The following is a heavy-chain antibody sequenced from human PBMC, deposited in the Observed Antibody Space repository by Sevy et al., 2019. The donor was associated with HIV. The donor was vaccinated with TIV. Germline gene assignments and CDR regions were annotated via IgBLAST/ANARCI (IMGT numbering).Heavy chain of an antibody. V-gene: IGHV3-23*01. CDR3: AREGCTHPHDY. CDR1: GFTFSIYT. J-gene: IGHJ4*02. Sequence: GGSPRLSCVASGFTFSIYTMSWVRQAPGKGLEWVSTFCFGSSKIYYADSVKGRFTISRDNSRNTVYLQMNSLRADDTAVYYCAREGCTHPHDYWGQGTLVTVSS. CDR2: FCFGSSKI. D-gene: IGHD2-8*01.